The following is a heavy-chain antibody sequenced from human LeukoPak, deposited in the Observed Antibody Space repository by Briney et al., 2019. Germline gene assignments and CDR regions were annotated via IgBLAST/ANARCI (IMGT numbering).Heavy chain of an antibody. CDR1: GFSFSSYN. D-gene: IGHD6-19*01. Sequence: PGGSLRLSCAVSGFSFSSYNMHWVRQAPGKGLEWASFISSSSSYIYYTDSVKGRFTISRDNAQNSLFLQMNSLRDEDTAVYYCARDRVPYSSGPTSFDYWGQGILVTVSS. CDR3: ARDRVPYSSGPTSFDY. CDR2: ISSSSSYI. J-gene: IGHJ4*02. V-gene: IGHV3-21*01.